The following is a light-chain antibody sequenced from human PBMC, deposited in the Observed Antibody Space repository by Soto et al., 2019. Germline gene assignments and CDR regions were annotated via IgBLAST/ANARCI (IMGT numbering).Light chain of an antibody. CDR1: QSVSSK. CDR3: QHYCHWPPAWT. V-gene: IGKV3-15*01. J-gene: IGKJ1*01. Sequence: EIVMTQYPATLSVSPGERATLSCRASQSVSSKLAWYQQKPGQAPRFLIYGASTMATGIPARFSGSGSGRDFTLSMSRLLSEDFAVCCCQHYCHWPPAWTVGRGDRVDI. CDR2: GAS.